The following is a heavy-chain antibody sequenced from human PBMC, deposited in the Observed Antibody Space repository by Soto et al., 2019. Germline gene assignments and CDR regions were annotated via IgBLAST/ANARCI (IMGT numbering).Heavy chain of an antibody. Sequence: QVQLQESGPGLVKPSETLSLTCTVSGGSISSYYWSWIRQPPGKGLEWIGYIYYSGSTKYNPSLQTRVTRSVDTSKNQCSLKLNSVTAADTAVYYCARGRGDTAMAWYYWGQGTLVTVSS. V-gene: IGHV4-59*01. CDR1: GGSISSYY. J-gene: IGHJ4*02. CDR2: IYYSGST. D-gene: IGHD5-18*01. CDR3: ARGRGDTAMAWYY.